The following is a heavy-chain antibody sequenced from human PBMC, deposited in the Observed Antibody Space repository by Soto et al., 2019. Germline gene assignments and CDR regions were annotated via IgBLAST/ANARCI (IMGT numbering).Heavy chain of an antibody. CDR3: AKRMAATQHFDY. J-gene: IGHJ4*02. V-gene: IGHV3-30*18. CDR1: GFTFSSFG. D-gene: IGHD6-13*01. CDR2: ISYDGNTK. Sequence: PGGSLRLSCAASGFTFSSFGMHWVRQAPGKGLEWVALISYDGNTKYYADSVKGRFTISRDNSKSTLFLQMNSLRAEDTAIYYCAKRMAATQHFDYWGQGTLVTVSS.